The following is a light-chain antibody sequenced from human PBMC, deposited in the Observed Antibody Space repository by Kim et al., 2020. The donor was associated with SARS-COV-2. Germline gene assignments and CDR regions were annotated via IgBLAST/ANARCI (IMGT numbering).Light chain of an antibody. J-gene: IGKJ3*01. V-gene: IGKV1-8*01. CDR2: AAS. Sequence: SASAGDRVTITCRASQSISSYLAWYQQKPGKAPKLLIYAASTLQSGVPSRFSGSGSGTDFTLTISCLQSEDFATYYCQQYYSYPLFGPGTKVDIK. CDR3: QQYYSYPL. CDR1: QSISSY.